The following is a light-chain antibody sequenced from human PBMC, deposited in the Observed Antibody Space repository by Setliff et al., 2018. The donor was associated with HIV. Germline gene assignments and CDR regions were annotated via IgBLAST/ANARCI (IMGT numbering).Light chain of an antibody. J-gene: IGLJ1*01. CDR1: SSDVGSYNL. CDR3: CSYAGSSTYV. CDR2: EVI. V-gene: IGLV2-23*02. Sequence: QSVLTQPASVSGSPGQSITISCTGTSSDVGSYNLVSWYQQHPGKAPKLIIYEVIKRPSGISNRFSGSKSGNTASLTTSGLQAEDEADYYCCSYAGSSTYVFGTGTKVTVL.